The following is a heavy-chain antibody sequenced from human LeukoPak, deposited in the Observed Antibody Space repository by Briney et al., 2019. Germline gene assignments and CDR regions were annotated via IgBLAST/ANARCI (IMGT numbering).Heavy chain of an antibody. V-gene: IGHV3-43*01. J-gene: IGHJ1*01. CDR1: GFTFGGFA. Sequence: GGSLRLSRAASGFTFGGFAISWVRQAPGKGLDFFSLIRWGGGSTYFADSVKGSFTISSDNINNAPYLHLYSLRTDDTRFDYCSKGRDPHRQHWREGTVDPVS. CDR2: IRWGGGST. CDR3: SKGRDPHRQH.